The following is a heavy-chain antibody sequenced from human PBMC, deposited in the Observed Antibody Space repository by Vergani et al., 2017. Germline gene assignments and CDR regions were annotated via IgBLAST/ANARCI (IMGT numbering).Heavy chain of an antibody. CDR1: DSSIMTNPY. Sequence: QVQLQESGPGLVKPSETLTLTCDVSDSSIMTNPYWCWFRQSPGKGLEWIGCIHHSGDTHYNSSLKSRVSISIVSSSKFSLSLTSVTAADTAVYFCARGSCLGGRCYKPLFDYWGQGILVTVSS. J-gene: IGHJ4*02. V-gene: IGHV4-38-2*01. CDR3: ARGSCLGGRCYKPLFDY. CDR2: IHHSGDT. D-gene: IGHD2-15*01.